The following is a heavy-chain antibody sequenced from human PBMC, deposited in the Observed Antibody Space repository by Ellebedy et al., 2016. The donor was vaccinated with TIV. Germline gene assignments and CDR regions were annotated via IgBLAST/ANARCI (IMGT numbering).Heavy chain of an antibody. V-gene: IGHV3-30*18. CDR3: AKAGTQGASDY. D-gene: IGHD1-7*01. Sequence: PGGSLRLPCTASGFTFTSYGMPWVPQAPGKGLAWVALLSFDGINKYYADSVRGRFTISRDISKNTLYLQMNSLRAEDTALYYCAKAGTQGASDYWGQGTLVTVSS. J-gene: IGHJ4*02. CDR2: LSFDGINK. CDR1: GFTFTSYG.